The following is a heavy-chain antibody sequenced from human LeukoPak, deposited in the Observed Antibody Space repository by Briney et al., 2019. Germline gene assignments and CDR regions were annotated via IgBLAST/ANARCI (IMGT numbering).Heavy chain of an antibody. CDR1: GFTFSSYS. V-gene: IGHV3-21*01. J-gene: IGHJ5*02. CDR2: ISSSSSYI. D-gene: IGHD2-2*01. CDR3: ARAGGVVPAAKFWFDA. Sequence: GGSLRLSCAASGFTFSSYSMNWVRQAPGKGVEWVSSISSSSSYIYYADSVKGRFTISRDNAKNSLYLQMNSLRAEDTAVYYCARAGGVVPAAKFWFDAWGQGTLVTVSS.